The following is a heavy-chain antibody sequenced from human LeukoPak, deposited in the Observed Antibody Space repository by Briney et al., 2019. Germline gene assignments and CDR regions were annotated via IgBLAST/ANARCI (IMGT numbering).Heavy chain of an antibody. CDR1: GFTFSSYS. Sequence: GGSLRLSCAASGFTFSSYSMNWVRQAPGKGLGWVSSISSSSSYIYYADSVKGRFTISRDNAKNSLYLQMNSLRAEDTAVYYCARDRYSNYPYYYYGMDVWGQGTTVTVSS. CDR3: ARDRYSNYPYYYYGMDV. J-gene: IGHJ6*02. D-gene: IGHD4-11*01. V-gene: IGHV3-21*01. CDR2: ISSSSSYI.